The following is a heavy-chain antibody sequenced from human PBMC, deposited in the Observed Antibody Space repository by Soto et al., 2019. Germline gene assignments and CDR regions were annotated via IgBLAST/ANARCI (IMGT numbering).Heavy chain of an antibody. CDR1: GNTFASHG. J-gene: IGHJ4*02. CDR2: ISGFNGQT. Sequence: QVQLVQSGPEVKKPGASVKVSCKASGNTFASHGFSWVRQAPGQGLEWRGWISGFNGQTNYALKFQGRVTLTTDTSTSTAYMELRSLRSDDTAVYFCARGDPRGVAVVRDYWGQGTLVTVSS. D-gene: IGHD3-10*01. CDR3: ARGDPRGVAVVRDY. V-gene: IGHV1-18*01.